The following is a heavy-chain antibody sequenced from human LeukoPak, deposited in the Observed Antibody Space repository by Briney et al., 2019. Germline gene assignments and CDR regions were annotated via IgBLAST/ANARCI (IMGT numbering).Heavy chain of an antibody. D-gene: IGHD2-8*01. CDR1: GYSFTTYW. V-gene: IGHV5-51*01. CDR3: ARPIHCTSGVCYDY. Sequence: GESLKISCKGSGYSFTTYWIGWVRQMPGKGLEWMGIIYPVDSSTKISPSFEGQVTISADKSTATAYLQWGSLKASDTAMYYCARPIHCTSGVCYDYWGQGTLVTVSS. J-gene: IGHJ4*02. CDR2: IYPVDSST.